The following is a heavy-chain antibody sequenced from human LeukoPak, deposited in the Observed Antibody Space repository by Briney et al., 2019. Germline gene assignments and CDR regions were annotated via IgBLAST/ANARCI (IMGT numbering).Heavy chain of an antibody. J-gene: IGHJ3*02. V-gene: IGHV3-30*18. CDR2: ISYDGSDK. CDR1: GFTFSSYG. CDR3: AKGYNGYDYAFDI. Sequence: GRSLRLSCAASGFTFSSYGIHWVRQAPGKGLEWVALISYDGSDKYYADSVKGRFTISRDNSKNTVYLQMNSLRAEDTAVYYCAKGYNGYDYAFDIWGQGTMVTVSS. D-gene: IGHD5-12*01.